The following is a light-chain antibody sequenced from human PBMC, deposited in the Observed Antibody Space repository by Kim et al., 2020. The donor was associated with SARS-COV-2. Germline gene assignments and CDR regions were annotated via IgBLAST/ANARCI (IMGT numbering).Light chain of an antibody. CDR2: GKN. CDR1: SLRNYF. Sequence: SSELTQDPAVSVALGQTVRITCQGDSLRNYFASWYQQKPGQAPVLVIYGKNNRPSGIPDRFSGSRSGNTASFTITGAPAQDEADYYCNSRDSSANYVVFG. CDR3: NSRDSSANYVV. J-gene: IGLJ2*01. V-gene: IGLV3-19*01.